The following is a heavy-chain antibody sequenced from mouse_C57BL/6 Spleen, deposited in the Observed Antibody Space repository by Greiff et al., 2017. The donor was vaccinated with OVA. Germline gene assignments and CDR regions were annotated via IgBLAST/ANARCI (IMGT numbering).Heavy chain of an antibody. V-gene: IGHV3-6*01. Sequence: EVQLVESGPGLVKPSQSLSLTCSVTGYSITSGYYWNWIRQFPGNKLEWMGYISYDGSNNYNPSLKNRISITRDTSKNQFFLKLNSVTTEDTATYYCASRYYDYDRAYFDYWGQGTTLTVSS. J-gene: IGHJ2*01. CDR2: ISYDGSN. CDR1: GYSITSGYY. D-gene: IGHD2-4*01. CDR3: ASRYYDYDRAYFDY.